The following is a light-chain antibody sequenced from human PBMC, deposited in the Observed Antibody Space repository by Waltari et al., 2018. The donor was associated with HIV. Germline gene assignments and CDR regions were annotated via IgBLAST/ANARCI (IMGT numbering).Light chain of an antibody. CDR2: SAS. CDR3: QQTHSAPWT. CDR1: QTISKF. V-gene: IGKV1-39*01. J-gene: IGKJ1*01. Sequence: DIQMTQFPSPLSASVGARVTVSCRANQTISKFLNWYQHKAGEAPNLLISSASNLHGGVPSRFGGGGSGTDFALTITTLQPEDFAVYYCQQTHSAPWTFGQGT.